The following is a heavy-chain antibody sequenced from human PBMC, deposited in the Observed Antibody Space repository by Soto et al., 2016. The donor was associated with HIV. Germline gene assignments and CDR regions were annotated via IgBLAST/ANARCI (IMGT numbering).Heavy chain of an antibody. V-gene: IGHV3-43D*04. J-gene: IGHJ6*02. Sequence: EVQLLESGGVVVQPGGSRETLLCSLWIHFCIILSMHWVRQAPGRGLEWVSLISWDGDTSYFADSVKGRFTVSRDNSKKSLYLQMNNLGPEDTALYYCVKSRGTYDDLLTGLDVDVWGQGTTVTVSS. CDR1: IHFCIILS. CDR2: ISWDGDTS. CDR3: VKSRGTYDDLLTGLDVDV. D-gene: IGHD3-9*01.